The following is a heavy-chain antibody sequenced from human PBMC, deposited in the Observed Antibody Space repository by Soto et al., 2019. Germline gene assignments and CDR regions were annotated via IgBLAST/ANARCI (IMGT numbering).Heavy chain of an antibody. D-gene: IGHD2-2*01. V-gene: IGHV1-2*04. J-gene: IGHJ6*02. CDR3: ARGGSIVVVPAADYGMGV. CDR1: GYTFTGYY. CDR2: INPNSGGT. Sequence: ASVKVSCKASGYTFTGYYMHWVRQAPGQGLEWVGWINPNSGGTNYAQKFQGWVTMTRDTSISTAYMELSRLRSDDTAVYYCARGGSIVVVPAADYGMGVWGQGTTVTVSS.